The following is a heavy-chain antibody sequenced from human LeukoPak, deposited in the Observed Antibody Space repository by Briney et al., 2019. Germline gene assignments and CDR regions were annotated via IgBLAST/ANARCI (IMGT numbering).Heavy chain of an antibody. CDR1: GWSFNDYY. V-gene: IGHV4-34*01. Sequence: PPETLSLTCAVYGWSFNDYYWNWVRQPPGKGLEWIGEINARGDTNYNPSLKSRVTTSDDSSKSQFSLTLTSMIAADTAIYYCARGQVPAARGYNWFDPWGQGTLVTVSS. D-gene: IGHD2-2*01. CDR2: INARGDT. CDR3: ARGQVPAARGYNWFDP. J-gene: IGHJ5*02.